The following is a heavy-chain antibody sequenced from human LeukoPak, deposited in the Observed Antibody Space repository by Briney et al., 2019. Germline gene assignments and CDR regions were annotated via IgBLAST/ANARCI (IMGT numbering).Heavy chain of an antibody. CDR1: GLSINLFS. CDR3: TRGVGAGGY. V-gene: IGHV4-4*07. CDR2: IHSSGTT. J-gene: IGHJ4*02. Sequence: PSETLSLTCSVSGLSINLFSWSWIRQPAGKGLEWIGRIHSSGTTFYNPSLKGRVTVSVDKSRNQFSLEMKSVTVADTAVYYCTRGVGAGGYWGQGTQVTVSS. D-gene: IGHD1-26*01.